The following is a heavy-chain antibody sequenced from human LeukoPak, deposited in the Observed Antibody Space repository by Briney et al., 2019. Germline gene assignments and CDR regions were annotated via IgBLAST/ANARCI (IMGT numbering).Heavy chain of an antibody. J-gene: IGHJ4*02. CDR2: IYPGDSDT. CDR1: GYSSINYW. D-gene: IGHD2-2*01. CDR3: ARRSGSRGSYSIDY. V-gene: IGHV5-51*01. Sequence: GESLKISCKGSGYSSINYWIGWVRQMPGKGLEWMGLIYPGDSDTRYSPSFQGQVTISVDKSIDTTYLQWSRLKASDTAMYYCARRSGSRGSYSIDYWGQGTLVTVSS.